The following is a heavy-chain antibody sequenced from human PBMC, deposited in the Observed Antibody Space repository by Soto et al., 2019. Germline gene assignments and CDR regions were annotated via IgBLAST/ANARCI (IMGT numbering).Heavy chain of an antibody. D-gene: IGHD2-2*01. CDR1: GGTFSSYA. V-gene: IGHV1-69*05. CDR3: ARHVPAAGYYYGMDV. CDR2: IISIFGTA. Sequence: QVQLVQSGAEVKKPGSSVKVSCKASGGTFSSYAXSWXXXXXGQGLEWMGGIISIFGTANYAQKFQGRVTXTXXESTSTAXXXLSSLRXEDTAVYYCARHVPAAGYYYGMDVWGQGTTVTVSS. J-gene: IGHJ6*02.